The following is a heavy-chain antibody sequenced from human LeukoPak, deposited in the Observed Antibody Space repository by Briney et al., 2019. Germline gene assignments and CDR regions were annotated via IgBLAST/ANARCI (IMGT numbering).Heavy chain of an antibody. CDR3: ARGEGSGWSHYYYYMDV. CDR2: INHSGST. J-gene: IGHJ6*03. D-gene: IGHD6-19*01. Sequence: KPSETLSLTCAVYGGSFSGYYWSWIRQPPGKGLEWIGEINHSGSTNYNPSLKSRVTISVDTSKNQFSLKLSSVTAADTAVYYCARGEGSGWSHYYYYMDVWGKGTRVTVSS. V-gene: IGHV4-34*01. CDR1: GGSFSGYY.